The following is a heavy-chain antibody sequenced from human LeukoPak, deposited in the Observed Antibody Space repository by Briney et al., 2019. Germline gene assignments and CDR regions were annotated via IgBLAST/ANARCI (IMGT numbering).Heavy chain of an antibody. D-gene: IGHD2-2*01. Sequence: PSETLSLTCTVSGGSISSGGYYWSWIRQHPGKGLEWIGYIYYSGSTYYNPSLKSRVTISVDTSKNQFSLKLSSVTAADTAVYYCARNTEYQLLFLYWGQGTLVTVSS. V-gene: IGHV4-31*03. CDR2: IYYSGST. J-gene: IGHJ4*02. CDR3: ARNTEYQLLFLY. CDR1: GGSISSGGYY.